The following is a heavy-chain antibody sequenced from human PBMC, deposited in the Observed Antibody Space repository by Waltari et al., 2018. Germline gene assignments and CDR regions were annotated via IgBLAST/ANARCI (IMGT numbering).Heavy chain of an antibody. Sequence: EVQLVESGGGLVQPGRSLRLSCAASGFTFDDYAMHWVRQAPGKGLEWVSGISGNSGSIGYADSVKGRFTIARDNDKNALYLQMNSLRAEDMALYYCARMGGGGSGSPNAFDIWGQGTMVTVSS. CDR3: ARMGGGGSGSPNAFDI. J-gene: IGHJ3*02. V-gene: IGHV3-9*03. CDR2: ISGNSGSI. CDR1: GFTFDDYA. D-gene: IGHD3-10*01.